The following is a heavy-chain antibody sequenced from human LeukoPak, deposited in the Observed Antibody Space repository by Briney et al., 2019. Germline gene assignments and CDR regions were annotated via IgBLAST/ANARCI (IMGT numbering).Heavy chain of an antibody. D-gene: IGHD2-2*01. CDR2: INPNMGFT. Sequence: ASVKVSCKASGYPFTGYYLHWVRQCPGQGLEWMVSINPNMGFTNSAQKFQGRVTMTRDTSISTAYMELSRLRSDETAVYYCARLADCSSSSCRSFDYWGQGTLVTVSS. J-gene: IGHJ4*02. CDR1: GYPFTGYY. V-gene: IGHV1-2*02. CDR3: ARLADCSSSSCRSFDY.